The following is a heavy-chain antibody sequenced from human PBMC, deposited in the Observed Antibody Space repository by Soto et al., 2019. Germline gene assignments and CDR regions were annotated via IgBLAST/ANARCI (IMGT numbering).Heavy chain of an antibody. CDR2: IGTAGDT. J-gene: IGHJ4*02. D-gene: IGHD2-15*01. CDR1: GFTFSGFD. V-gene: IGHV3-13*01. CDR3: ARGQEVGAHFFDS. Sequence: GGSLRLSCEASGFTFSGFDMHWVRQPTGKGLEWVSTIGTAGDTYYAVSVKGRFTISRNNAKNSLSLQMNSLRAGDTAVYFCARGQEVGAHFFDSWGQGTQVTVSS.